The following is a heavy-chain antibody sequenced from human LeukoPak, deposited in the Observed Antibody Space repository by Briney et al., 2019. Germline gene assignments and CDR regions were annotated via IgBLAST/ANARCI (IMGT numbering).Heavy chain of an antibody. CDR2: IYYSGST. CDR1: GGSISSSSYY. Sequence: SETLSLTCTVSGGSISSSSYYWGWIRQPPGKGLEWIGSIYYSGSTYYNPSLKSRVTISVDTSKNQFSLKLSSATAADTAVYYCASTAHLLLWFGELSFDYWGQGTLVTVSS. CDR3: ASTAHLLLWFGELSFDY. D-gene: IGHD3-10*01. V-gene: IGHV4-39*01. J-gene: IGHJ4*02.